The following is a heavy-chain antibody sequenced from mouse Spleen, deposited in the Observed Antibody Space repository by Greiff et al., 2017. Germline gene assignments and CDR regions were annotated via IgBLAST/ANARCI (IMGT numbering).Heavy chain of an antibody. CDR2: ISSGGSYT. Sequence: EVHLVESGGGLVKPGGSLKLSCAASGFTFSSYAMSWVRQTPEKRLEWVATISSGGSYTYYPDSVKGRFTISRDNAKNTLYLQMSSLRSEDTAMYYCARKSSYSFDYWGQGTTLTVSS. J-gene: IGHJ2*01. D-gene: IGHD1-1*01. CDR1: GFTFSSYA. V-gene: IGHV5-9-3*01. CDR3: ARKSSYSFDY.